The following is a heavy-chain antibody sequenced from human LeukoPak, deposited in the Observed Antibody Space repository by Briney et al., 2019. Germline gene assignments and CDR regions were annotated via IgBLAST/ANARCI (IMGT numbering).Heavy chain of an antibody. Sequence: GGSLRLSCVGSGFTFTNYGMSWVRQAPGKGLEWVSAITGSGGSTYYADAVTGRFTVSRDNSDNTLYLQMNSLRAEDTALYYCAKTKGDYEYWSGYYKYYFDYWGQGALVTVSS. V-gene: IGHV3-23*01. CDR1: GFTFTNYG. J-gene: IGHJ4*02. D-gene: IGHD3-3*01. CDR3: AKTKGDYEYWSGYYKYYFDY. CDR2: ITGSGGST.